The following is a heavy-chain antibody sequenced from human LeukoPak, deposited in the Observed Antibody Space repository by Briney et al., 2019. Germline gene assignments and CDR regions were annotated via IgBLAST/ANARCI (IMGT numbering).Heavy chain of an antibody. V-gene: IGHV3-33*01. CDR3: ARDRGSGWFGPIDY. CDR1: GFTFSSYG. D-gene: IGHD6-19*01. CDR2: IWYDGSNK. J-gene: IGHJ4*02. Sequence: PGRSLRLSCAASGFTFSSYGMHWVRQAPGKGLEWVAVIWYDGSNKYYADSVKGRFTISRDNSKNTLYLQMNSLRAEDTAVYYCARDRGSGWFGPIDYWGQGTLVTVSS.